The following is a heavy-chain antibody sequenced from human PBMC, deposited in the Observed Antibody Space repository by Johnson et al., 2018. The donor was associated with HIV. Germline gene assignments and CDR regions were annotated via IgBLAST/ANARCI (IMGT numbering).Heavy chain of an antibody. CDR1: GFTFSSYG. D-gene: IGHD2-2*01. CDR3: TTDPPGMSSTSERDAFDI. CDR2: IWYDGSKK. V-gene: IGHV3-33*01. Sequence: QVQLVESGGGVVQPGRSLRLSCAASGFTFSSYGMHWVRQAPGKGLEWVAVIWYDGSKKYYAESMEGRFTISRDNSKSTLYLQMNSLRVEDTAVYYCTTDPPGMSSTSERDAFDIWGQGTMVTVSS. J-gene: IGHJ3*02.